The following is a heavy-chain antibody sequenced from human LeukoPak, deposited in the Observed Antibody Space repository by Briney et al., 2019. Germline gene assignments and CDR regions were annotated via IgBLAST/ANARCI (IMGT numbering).Heavy chain of an antibody. D-gene: IGHD5-24*01. CDR3: LKGGWATIGPPKD. V-gene: IGHV3-64D*06. CDR1: GFTFRSHA. Sequence: PGGSLRLSCSAAGFTFRSHAMHWVRQAPGKGLEYVSTINDDGGLTYYADSGKGRFTISRDNSKNTVYLQMNNLRPDDSAVYHCLKGGWATIGPPKDWGQGTQVSVSS. CDR2: INDDGGLT. J-gene: IGHJ4*02.